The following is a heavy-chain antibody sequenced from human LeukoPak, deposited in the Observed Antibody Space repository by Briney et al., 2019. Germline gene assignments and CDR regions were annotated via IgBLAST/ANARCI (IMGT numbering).Heavy chain of an antibody. CDR3: ARGANYGDYGLDAFDI. Sequence: SETLSLTCTVSGDFISTYYWSWIRQPPGKGLEWIAYIYNSGSTNNPSLKSRVTISADTSSNQFSLNLSSVTAADTAIYYCARGANYGDYGLDAFDIWGQGTMVTVSS. D-gene: IGHD4-17*01. J-gene: IGHJ3*02. V-gene: IGHV4-59*01. CDR1: GDFISTYY. CDR2: IYNSGST.